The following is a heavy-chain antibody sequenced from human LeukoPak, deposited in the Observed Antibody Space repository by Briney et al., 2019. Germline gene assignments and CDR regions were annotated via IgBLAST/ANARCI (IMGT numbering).Heavy chain of an antibody. V-gene: IGHV1-69*13. Sequence: SVKVSCKASGYRFNTYAISWVRQAPGQGLEWMGGIIPIFGTANYAQKFQGRVTITADESTSTAYMELSSLRSEDTAVYYCAREKYYYGSGSYYRYFDYWGQGTLVTVSS. CDR1: GYRFNTYA. CDR3: AREKYYYGSGSYYRYFDY. D-gene: IGHD3-10*01. CDR2: IIPIFGTA. J-gene: IGHJ4*02.